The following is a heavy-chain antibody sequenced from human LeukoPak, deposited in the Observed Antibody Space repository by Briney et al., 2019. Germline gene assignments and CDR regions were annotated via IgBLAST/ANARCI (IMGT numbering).Heavy chain of an antibody. CDR3: ARDGNTAMVGISDY. V-gene: IGHV3-30-3*01. CDR2: ISYDGSNK. Sequence: QPGRSLRLSCAASGFTFSSYAMHWVRQAPGKGLEWVAVISYDGSNKYYADSVKGRFTISRDNSKNTLYLQMNSLRAEDTAVYYCARDGNTAMVGISDYWGQGILVTVSS. D-gene: IGHD5-18*01. CDR1: GFTFSSYA. J-gene: IGHJ4*02.